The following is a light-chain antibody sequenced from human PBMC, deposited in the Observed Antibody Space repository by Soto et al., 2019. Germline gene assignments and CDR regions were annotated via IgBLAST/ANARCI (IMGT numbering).Light chain of an antibody. CDR3: QQADTFPIT. CDR1: QGISRS. Sequence: DLQMTQSPSSLSSYVGDRVTITCLASQGISRSLAWYQQKPGKAPKLLIYAASSLQSGVPSRFSGSGFGTDFTLTISSLQPENSAIYYCQQADTFPITFGQGTRLEIK. J-gene: IGKJ5*01. V-gene: IGKV1-12*01. CDR2: AAS.